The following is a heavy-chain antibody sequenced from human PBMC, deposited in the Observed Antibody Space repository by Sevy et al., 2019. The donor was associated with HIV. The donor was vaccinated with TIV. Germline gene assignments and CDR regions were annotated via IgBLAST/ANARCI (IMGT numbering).Heavy chain of an antibody. CDR3: VRDRDDTTTYYYGKDV. J-gene: IGHJ6*02. V-gene: IGHV4-61*02. D-gene: IGHD5-18*01. CDR1: GGSISGDTYC. Sequence: SETLSLTCTVSGGSISGDTYCWNWVRQPPGKGLEWIGGMDTTGSTYYHPSLNSRVTMSVDTSKNQFSLRLSSVTAADSAVYYCVRDRDDTTTYYYGKDVWGQGTTVTVSS. CDR2: MDTTGST.